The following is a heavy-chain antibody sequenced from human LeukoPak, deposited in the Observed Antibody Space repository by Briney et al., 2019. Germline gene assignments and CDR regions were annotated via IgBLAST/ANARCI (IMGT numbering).Heavy chain of an antibody. CDR3: AREGRSIENRWSGYQRNDAFDI. J-gene: IGHJ3*02. CDR1: GFTFSSYS. D-gene: IGHD4-23*01. Sequence: GGSLRLSCAASGFTFSSYSTNWVRQAPGKGLEWVSSISSSSSYIYYADSVKGRFTISRDNAKNSLYLQMNSLRAEDTAVYYCAREGRSIENRWSGYQRNDAFDIWGQGTMVTVSS. CDR2: ISSSSSYI. V-gene: IGHV3-21*01.